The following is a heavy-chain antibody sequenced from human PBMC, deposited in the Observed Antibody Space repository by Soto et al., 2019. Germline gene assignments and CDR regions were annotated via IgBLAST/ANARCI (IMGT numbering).Heavy chain of an antibody. CDR3: ASGWMAAFDN. D-gene: IGHD2-2*03. CDR1: GGSISSYY. V-gene: IGHV4-59*01. Sequence: SETLSLTCTVSGGSISSYYYSWIRQPPGKGLEWIGYIYYSGSTLYNPSLKRRVTISADTAKNQFSLRLTSLTAADTAVYYCASGWMAAFDNWGQGTLVTVSS. CDR2: IYYSGST. J-gene: IGHJ4*02.